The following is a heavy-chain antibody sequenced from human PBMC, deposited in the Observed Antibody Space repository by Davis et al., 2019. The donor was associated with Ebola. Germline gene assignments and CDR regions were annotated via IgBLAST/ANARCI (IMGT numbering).Heavy chain of an antibody. CDR2: ISSSSSYT. Sequence: GGSLRLSCAASGFTFSAYYMSWIRQAPGKGLEWVSYISSSSSYTNYADSVKGRFTISRDNAKNSLYLQMNSLRAEDTAVYYCARWYVYYYGIDVWGQGTTVTVSS. CDR3: ARWYVYYYGIDV. D-gene: IGHD6-13*01. CDR1: GFTFSAYY. V-gene: IGHV3-11*06. J-gene: IGHJ6*02.